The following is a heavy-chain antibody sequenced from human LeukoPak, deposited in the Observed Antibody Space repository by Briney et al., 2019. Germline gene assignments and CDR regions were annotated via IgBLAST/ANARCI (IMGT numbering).Heavy chain of an antibody. D-gene: IGHD1-26*01. CDR1: GYTFTGYY. CDR3: ARPVGSPKDGWFDP. J-gene: IGHJ5*02. CDR2: INPNSGGT. V-gene: IGHV1-2*02. Sequence: ASVKVSCKASGYTFTGYYIHWVRQAPGQGLEWMGWINPNSGGTNYAQKFQGRVTMTRDTSISTAYMELSRLRSDDTAVYYCARPVGSPKDGWFDPWGQGTLVTVSS.